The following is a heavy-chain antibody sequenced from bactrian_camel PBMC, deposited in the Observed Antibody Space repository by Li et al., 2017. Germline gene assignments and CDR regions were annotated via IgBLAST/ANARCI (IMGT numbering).Heavy chain of an antibody. CDR2: ISTGDGTT. CDR3: AARTRGGTWCGLFTSMYFS. CDR1: GDTYSGNC. J-gene: IGHJ6*01. D-gene: IGHD2*01. Sequence: VQLVESGGGSVQAGGSLNLSCAASGDTYSGNCMGWFRQAPGKDREGIAAISTGDGTTSYADSVKGRFIISQDNAQSTVYLQMDSLKPEDTAMYYCAARTRGGTWCGLFTSMYFSWGQGTQVTVS. V-gene: IGHV3S40*01.